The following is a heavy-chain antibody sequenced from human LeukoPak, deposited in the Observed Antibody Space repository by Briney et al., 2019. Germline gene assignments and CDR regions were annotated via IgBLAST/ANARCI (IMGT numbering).Heavy chain of an antibody. CDR3: ARVKVIGYSYGYFDY. V-gene: IGHV4-39*01. D-gene: IGHD5-18*01. CDR1: GGSISSSSYY. CDR2: IYYSGST. Sequence: SETLSLTCTVSGGSISSSSYYWGWIRQPPGKGLEWIGSIYYSGSTYYNPSLKSRVTISVDTSKNQFSLKLSSVTAADTAVYYCARVKVIGYSYGYFDYWGQGTLVTVSS. J-gene: IGHJ4*02.